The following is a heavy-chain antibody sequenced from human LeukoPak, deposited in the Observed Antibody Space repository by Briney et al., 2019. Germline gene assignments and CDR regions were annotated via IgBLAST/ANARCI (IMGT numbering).Heavy chain of an antibody. D-gene: IGHD5-12*01. Sequence: SETLSLTCTVSGGSISSYYWSWIRQPAGKGLEWIGRIYTSGSTNYNPSLKSRVTMSVDTSKNQFSLKLSSVTAADTAVYYCARVGYGSSRDAFDIWGQGTMVTVSS. J-gene: IGHJ3*02. CDR3: ARVGYGSSRDAFDI. V-gene: IGHV4-4*07. CDR2: IYTSGST. CDR1: GGSISSYY.